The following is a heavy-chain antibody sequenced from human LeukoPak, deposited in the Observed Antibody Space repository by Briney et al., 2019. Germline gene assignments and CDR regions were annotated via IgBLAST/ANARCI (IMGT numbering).Heavy chain of an antibody. CDR3: ARDSLDY. J-gene: IGHJ4*02. Sequence: SETLSVTCTVSGGSISSTSYYWAWIRQLPGKGLEWIGSIYYSGSTYYNSSLKSRVTISLDTSKNQFSLKLTSVTAADTAVYYCARDSLDYWGQGTLVTVSS. CDR1: GGSISSTSYY. V-gene: IGHV4-39*07. CDR2: IYYSGST.